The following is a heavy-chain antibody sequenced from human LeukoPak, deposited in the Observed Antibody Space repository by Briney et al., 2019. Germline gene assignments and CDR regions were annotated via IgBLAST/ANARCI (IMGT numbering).Heavy chain of an antibody. CDR3: ARYYDFWSGQDY. J-gene: IGHJ4*02. CDR2: IKQDGSEK. D-gene: IGHD3-3*01. V-gene: IGHV3-7*01. CDR1: GYTFTRFT. Sequence: ASVKVSCKASGYTFTRFTMSWVRQAPGKGLEWVANIKQDGSEKYYVDSVKGRFTISRDNAKNSLYLQMNSLRAKDTAVYYCARYYDFWSGQDYWGQGTLVTVSS.